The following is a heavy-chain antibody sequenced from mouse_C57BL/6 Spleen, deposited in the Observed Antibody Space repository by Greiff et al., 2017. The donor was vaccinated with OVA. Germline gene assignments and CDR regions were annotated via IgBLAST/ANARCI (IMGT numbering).Heavy chain of an antibody. CDR2: IRLKSDNYAT. J-gene: IGHJ4*01. Sequence: EVQGVESGGGLVQPGGSMKLSCVASGFTFSNYWMNWVRQSPEKGLEWVAQIRLKSDNYATHYAESVKGRFTISRDDSKSSVYLQMNNLRAEDTGIYYCTIRDYYAMDYWGQGTSVTVSS. V-gene: IGHV6-3*01. D-gene: IGHD2-4*01. CDR1: GFTFSNYW. CDR3: TIRDYYAMDY.